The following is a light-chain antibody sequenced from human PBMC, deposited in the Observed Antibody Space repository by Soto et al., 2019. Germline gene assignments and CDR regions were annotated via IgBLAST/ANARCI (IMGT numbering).Light chain of an antibody. Sequence: DIEMTQSPATLSVSPGDKAALSCRASQSINSNLAWYQQKPGQAPRLLIYGASTWATGVPARFRVSGSGGEFTFILTGLQPEAFAVYYCQRYKYWPAPWTFGQGTKVEIK. CDR2: GAS. V-gene: IGKV3-15*01. CDR1: QSINSN. J-gene: IGKJ1*01. CDR3: QRYKYWPAPWT.